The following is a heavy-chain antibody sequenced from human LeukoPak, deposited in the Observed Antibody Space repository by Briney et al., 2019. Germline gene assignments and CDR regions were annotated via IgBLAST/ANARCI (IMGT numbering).Heavy chain of an antibody. J-gene: IGHJ4*02. D-gene: IGHD3-16*01. Sequence: NPSETLSLTCTVSGGSVSSGSYYWSWIRQPPGKGLEWIGYIYYSGSTNYNPSLKSRVTISVDTSKNQFSLKLSSVTAADTAVYYCARALGPYYFDYWGQGTLVTVSS. V-gene: IGHV4-61*01. CDR2: IYYSGST. CDR3: ARALGPYYFDY. CDR1: GGSVSSGSYY.